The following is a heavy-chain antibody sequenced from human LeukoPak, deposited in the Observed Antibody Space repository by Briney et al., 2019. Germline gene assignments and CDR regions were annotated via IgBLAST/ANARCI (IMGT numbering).Heavy chain of an antibody. J-gene: IGHJ5*02. Sequence: SETLSLTCAVYGGSFSGYYWSWIRQPPGKGLEWIGEINHSGSTNYNPSLKSRVTISVDTSKNQFSLKLSSVTAADTAVYYCAKKRGYSSGWYDWFDPRGQGTLVTVSS. CDR3: AKKRGYSSGWYDWFDP. V-gene: IGHV4-34*01. D-gene: IGHD6-19*01. CDR2: INHSGST. CDR1: GGSFSGYY.